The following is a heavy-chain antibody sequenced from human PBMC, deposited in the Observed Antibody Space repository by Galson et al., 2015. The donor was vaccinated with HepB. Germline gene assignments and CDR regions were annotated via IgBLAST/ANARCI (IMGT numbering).Heavy chain of an antibody. CDR3: VKERLPFDGFDI. CDR2: IWTDGINK. J-gene: IGHJ3*02. Sequence: SLRLSCAAPGFTFSTYGMHWVRQAPGKGLEWVAVIWTDGINKYYAASVKGRFTISRDNSNNRLYLQMNGLRAEDTAVYYCVKERLPFDGFDIWGQGTMVTVFS. V-gene: IGHV3-33*06. D-gene: IGHD3-16*01. CDR1: GFTFSTYG.